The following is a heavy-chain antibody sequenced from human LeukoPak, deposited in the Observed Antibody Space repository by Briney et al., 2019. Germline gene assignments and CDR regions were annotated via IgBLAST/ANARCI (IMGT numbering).Heavy chain of an antibody. D-gene: IGHD2-8*01. CDR2: ISSSSGTI. J-gene: IGHJ4*02. Sequence: PGGSLRLSCAASGFTFSSYSMNWVRQAPGKGLEWVSYISSSSGTIYYADSVKGRFSISRDNAKNSLYLQMNSLRAEDTAVYYCAREDCTNCVCPWYFDYWGQGTLVTVSS. CDR1: GFTFSSYS. CDR3: AREDCTNCVCPWYFDY. V-gene: IGHV3-48*01.